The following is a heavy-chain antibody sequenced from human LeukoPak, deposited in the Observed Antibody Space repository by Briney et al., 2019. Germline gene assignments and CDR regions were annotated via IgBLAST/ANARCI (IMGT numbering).Heavy chain of an antibody. CDR2: ISAYNGNT. D-gene: IGHD2-15*01. CDR3: ARARRVVVVAAIFDY. J-gene: IGHJ4*02. CDR1: GYTFTSYG. Sequence: GASVKVSCKASGYTFTSYGISWVRQAPGQGLEWMGWISAYNGNTNYAQKLQGRVTMTTDTSTSTAYMELRSLRSDDTAVYYCARARRVVVVAAIFDYWGQGTLVTVSS. V-gene: IGHV1-18*01.